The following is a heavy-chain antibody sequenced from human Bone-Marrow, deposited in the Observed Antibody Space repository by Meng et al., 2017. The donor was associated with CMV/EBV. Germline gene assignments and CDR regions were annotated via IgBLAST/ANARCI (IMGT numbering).Heavy chain of an antibody. CDR2: IYYSGST. D-gene: IGHD5-18*01. CDR3: ARSYIYSDGYDWYYYYGMDV. CDR1: GGSVSSGSYY. Sequence: SETLSLTCTVSGGSVSSGSYYWSWIRQPPGKGLEWIGYIYYSGSTNYNPSLKSRVTISVDTSKNQFSLKLSSVTAADTAVYYCARSYIYSDGYDWYYYYGMDVWGQGTTVTVSS. V-gene: IGHV4-61*01. J-gene: IGHJ6*02.